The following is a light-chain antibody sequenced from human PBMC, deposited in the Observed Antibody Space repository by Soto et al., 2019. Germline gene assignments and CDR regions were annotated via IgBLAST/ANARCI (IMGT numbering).Light chain of an antibody. J-gene: IGKJ3*01. Sequence: DIVMTQSPLSLHVTPGEPASISCRSSQSLLHSDGYNYLDWYVQKPGQSPRLLIYLGSKRASGIPDRCSGSGSRTDLILKISRVEADDVGVYYCIQGLQALPTVGPGTKVDIK. CDR2: LGS. V-gene: IGKV2-28*01. CDR3: IQGLQALPT. CDR1: QSLLHSDGYNY.